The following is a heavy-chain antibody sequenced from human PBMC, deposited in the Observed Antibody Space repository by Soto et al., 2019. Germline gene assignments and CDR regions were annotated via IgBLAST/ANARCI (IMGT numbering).Heavy chain of an antibody. D-gene: IGHD2-21*01. CDR2: TYYKSKWYN. J-gene: IGHJ6*02. CDR1: GDSVSNKTVA. V-gene: IGHV6-1*01. CDR3: ARGAAVILPGATMDV. Sequence: SQTLSLTCAISGDSVSNKTVAWNWIRLSPSRGLEWLGRTYYKSKWYNDYAVSVRSRITINPDTSKNQFSLQLTSVTPEDSAVYYCARGAAVILPGATMDVWGHGTTVTVSS.